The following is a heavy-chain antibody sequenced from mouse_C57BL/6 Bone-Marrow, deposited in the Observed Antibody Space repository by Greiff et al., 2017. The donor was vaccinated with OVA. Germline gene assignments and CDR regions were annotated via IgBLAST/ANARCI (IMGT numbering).Heavy chain of an antibody. CDR2: INPGSGGP. CDR3: ARSLITTVVAHFDY. J-gene: IGHJ2*01. D-gene: IGHD1-1*01. Sequence: VQLQQSGAELVRPGTSVKVSCKASGYAFTNYLIEWVKQRPGQGLEWIGVINPGSGGPNYNEKVKGRATLTADKSSSTAYMQLSSLTSEDSAVYFCARSLITTVVAHFDYWGQGTTLTVSS. CDR1: GYAFTNYL. V-gene: IGHV1-54*01.